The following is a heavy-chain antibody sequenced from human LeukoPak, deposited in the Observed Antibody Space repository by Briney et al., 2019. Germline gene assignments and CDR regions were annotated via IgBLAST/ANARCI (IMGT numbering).Heavy chain of an antibody. CDR3: AGRRTSGDFDY. Sequence: QTGGSLRLSCAASGFTFSSYWMHWVRQAPGKGLVWVSRISSDGSSTDYADSVKGRFTISRDNAKNTLYLQMNSLRAEDTAVYCCAGRRTSGDFDYWGQGTLVTVAS. J-gene: IGHJ4*02. D-gene: IGHD2-2*01. CDR2: ISSDGSST. V-gene: IGHV3-74*01. CDR1: GFTFSSYW.